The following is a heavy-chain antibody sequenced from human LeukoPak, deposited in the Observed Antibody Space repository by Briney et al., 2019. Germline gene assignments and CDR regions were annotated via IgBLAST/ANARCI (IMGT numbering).Heavy chain of an antibody. Sequence: SETLSLTCAVYGGSFSGYYWSWIRQPPGKGLEWIGEINHSGSTNYNPSLKSRFTISVDTSKNKFSLKLSSVTAADTAVYYCAVTFIAAAGDDAFDIWGQGTMVTVSS. D-gene: IGHD6-13*01. CDR2: INHSGST. CDR1: GGSFSGYY. V-gene: IGHV4-34*01. J-gene: IGHJ3*02. CDR3: AVTFIAAAGDDAFDI.